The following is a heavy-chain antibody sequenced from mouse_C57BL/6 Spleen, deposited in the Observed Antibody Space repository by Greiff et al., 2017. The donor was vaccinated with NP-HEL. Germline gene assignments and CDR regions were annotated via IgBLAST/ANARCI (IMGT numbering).Heavy chain of an antibody. Sequence: QVQLQQSGAELVRPGASVTLSCKASGYTFTDYEMHWVKQTPVHGLEWIGAIDTEPGGTAYNQRFKGKAILTADKSSSTAYMELRSLTSEDSAVYYCTYYYGSSYEVSMDYWGQGTSVTVSS. CDR2: IDTEPGGT. J-gene: IGHJ4*01. CDR1: GYTFTDYE. D-gene: IGHD1-1*01. CDR3: TYYYGSSYEVSMDY. V-gene: IGHV1-15*01.